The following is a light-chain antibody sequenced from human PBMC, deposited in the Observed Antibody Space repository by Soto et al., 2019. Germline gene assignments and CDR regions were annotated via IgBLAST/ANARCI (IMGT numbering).Light chain of an antibody. CDR2: RAS. V-gene: IGKV3-15*01. CDR3: QQQNKWLRAVT. Sequence: EIVMTQSPATLSVSPGVRATLSCRASQSVSSNLAWYQQKPGQAPRLLIYRASTRATGVPARFSGSGSGTEFTLTISSLQSEDFVDYYCQQQNKWLRAVTFASGTRLAIK. CDR1: QSVSSN. J-gene: IGKJ3*01.